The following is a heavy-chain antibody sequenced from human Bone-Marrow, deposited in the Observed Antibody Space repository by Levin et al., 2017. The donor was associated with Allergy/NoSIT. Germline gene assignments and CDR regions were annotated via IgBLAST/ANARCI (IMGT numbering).Heavy chain of an antibody. CDR1: GFSLTTRGVG. D-gene: IGHD6-13*01. J-gene: IGHJ6*02. CDR2: IYWDDDK. V-gene: IGHV2-5*02. Sequence: SGPTLVKPTQTLTLTCTFAGFSLTTRGVGVGWIRQPPGKALECLAVIYWDDDKRYSSSLKSRLSITKDTSKNQVVLTMTNMDPVDTATYFCAHQAAADPYEYHYYSGMDVWGQGTTVTVSS. CDR3: AHQAAADPYEYHYYSGMDV.